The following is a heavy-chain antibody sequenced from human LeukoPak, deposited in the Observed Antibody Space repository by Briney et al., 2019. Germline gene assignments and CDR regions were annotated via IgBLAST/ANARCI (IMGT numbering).Heavy chain of an antibody. Sequence: SETLSLTCTVSGGSISSSSYYWGWIRQPPGKGLEWIGSIYYSGSTYYNPSLKSRVTISVDTSKNQFSLKLSSVTAADTAVYYCARYTGIAENWGQGTLVTVSS. J-gene: IGHJ4*02. V-gene: IGHV4-39*01. CDR2: IYYSGST. CDR1: GGSISSSSYY. D-gene: IGHD6-13*01. CDR3: ARYTGIAEN.